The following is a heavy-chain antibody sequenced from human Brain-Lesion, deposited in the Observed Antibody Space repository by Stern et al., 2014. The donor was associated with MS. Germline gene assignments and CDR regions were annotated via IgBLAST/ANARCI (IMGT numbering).Heavy chain of an antibody. CDR3: AKVWLGELPENPFDY. V-gene: IGHV4-39*01. CDR1: GGSISSNSYY. Sequence: VQLVESGPGLVKPSETLSLTCTVSGGSISSNSYYWGWIRQPPGKGLEWIGSIYYRGSTYYNPSLKSRVTISKDTYKNPFSLNLKSVTAADTAVYFCAKVWLGELPENPFDYWGQGTLVTVSS. CDR2: IYYRGST. D-gene: IGHD3-10*01. J-gene: IGHJ4*02.